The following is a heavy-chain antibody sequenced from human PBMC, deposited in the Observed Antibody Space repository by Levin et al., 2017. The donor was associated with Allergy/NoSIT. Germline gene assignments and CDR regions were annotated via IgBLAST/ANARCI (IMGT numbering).Heavy chain of an antibody. V-gene: IGHV3-23*01. CDR1: GFTFSSYA. CDR3: AKGSIAAAANQSKPLTTYYYYGMDV. D-gene: IGHD6-13*01. CDR2: ISGSGGST. J-gene: IGHJ6*02. Sequence: PGGSLRLSCAASGFTFSSYAMSWVRQAPGKGLEWVSAISGSGGSTYYADSVKGRFTISRDNSKNTLYLQMNSLRAEDTAVYYCAKGSIAAAANQSKPLTTYYYYGMDVWGQGTTVTVSS.